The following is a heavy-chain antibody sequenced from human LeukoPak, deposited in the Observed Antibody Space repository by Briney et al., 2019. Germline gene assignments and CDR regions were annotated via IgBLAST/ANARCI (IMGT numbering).Heavy chain of an antibody. J-gene: IGHJ3*02. CDR3: ARAVRVVADAFDI. Sequence: SETLSLTCTVSGGSISSYYWSWIRQPPGKGLEWIGYIYYSGSTNYNPSLKSRVTISADTSKNQFSLKLSSVTAADTAVYYCARAVRVVADAFDIWGQETMVTVSS. V-gene: IGHV4-59*01. CDR1: GGSISSYY. D-gene: IGHD2-21*01. CDR2: IYYSGST.